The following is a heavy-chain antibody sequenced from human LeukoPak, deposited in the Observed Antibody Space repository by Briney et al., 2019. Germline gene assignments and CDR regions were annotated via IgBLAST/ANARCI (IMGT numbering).Heavy chain of an antibody. CDR3: ATVRDIVDGGGPYYFDY. CDR1: GYTFIGYY. CDR2: INPHNGDT. J-gene: IGHJ4*02. Sequence: ASVKVSCKASGYTFIGYYLHWVRQAPGQGLEWMGWINPHNGDTNYAQKFQGRVTMTRDTSITTAYMELSRLKSDDTAVYYCATVRDIVDGGGPYYFDYWGQGTPVTVSS. D-gene: IGHD2-15*01. V-gene: IGHV1-2*02.